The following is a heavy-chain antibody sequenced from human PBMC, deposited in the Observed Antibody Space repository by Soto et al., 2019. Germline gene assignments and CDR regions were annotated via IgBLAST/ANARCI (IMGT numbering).Heavy chain of an antibody. Sequence: EVQLVESGGGLVQPGGSLRLSCAASGFTFSSYSMNWVRQAPGKGREGVSYISSSSSTIYYADSVKGRFTISRDNAKNSLYLQMNSLRAEDTAVYYCARDGYYDFWSGYQDAFDIWGQGTMVTVSS. D-gene: IGHD3-3*01. V-gene: IGHV3-48*01. CDR2: ISSSSSTI. CDR1: GFTFSSYS. J-gene: IGHJ3*02. CDR3: ARDGYYDFWSGYQDAFDI.